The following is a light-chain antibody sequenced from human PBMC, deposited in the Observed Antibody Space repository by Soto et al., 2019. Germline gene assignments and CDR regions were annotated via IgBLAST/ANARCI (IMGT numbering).Light chain of an antibody. CDR2: LGS. J-gene: IGKJ1*01. CDR1: QSLLHSNGYNY. CDR3: MQPLQSWT. V-gene: IGKV2-28*01. Sequence: DIVMTQSPLSLPVTPGEPASISFRCSQSLLHSNGYNYLDWYLQKPGQSPQLLIYLGSNRASGVPDRFSGSGSGTDFTLKISRVEAEDVGVYYCMQPLQSWTFGQGTKVDI.